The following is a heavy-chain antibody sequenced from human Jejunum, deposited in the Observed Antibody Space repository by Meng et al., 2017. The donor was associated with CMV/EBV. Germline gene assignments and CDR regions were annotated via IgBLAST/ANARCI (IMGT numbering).Heavy chain of an antibody. D-gene: IGHD3/OR15-3a*01. Sequence: EVQLLESGGGLVQPGGSLTLSCVASRFTFSDYPMSWVRQAPGKGLEWVSTISGSGAGTYYADSVKGRFTISRDNSKNTLYLQMNNLRAEDTAVYYCAKELRTGYSPFDYWGQGTLVTVS. CDR2: ISGSGAGT. CDR3: AKELRTGYSPFDY. V-gene: IGHV3-23*01. CDR1: RFTFSDYP. J-gene: IGHJ4*02.